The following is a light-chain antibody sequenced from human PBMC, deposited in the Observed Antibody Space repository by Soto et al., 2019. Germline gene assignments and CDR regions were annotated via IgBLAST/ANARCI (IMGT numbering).Light chain of an antibody. CDR3: QQYDIWPKT. Sequence: EIVMTQSPATLSVSPGERATLSCRASQSLSSNLAWYQQKPGQAPRLLIYGASTRATGIPARFSGSGSGTEFTLTISSLQSEDFAVYYCQQYDIWPKTFGQGTKVEIQ. CDR2: GAS. V-gene: IGKV3-15*01. J-gene: IGKJ1*01. CDR1: QSLSSN.